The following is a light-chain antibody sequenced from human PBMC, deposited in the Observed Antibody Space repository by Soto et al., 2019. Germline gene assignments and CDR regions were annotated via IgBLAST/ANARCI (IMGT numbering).Light chain of an antibody. Sequence: DVVMTHSPLSLPVTRGQPASISRRSSQSLAYSDGDTYLNWFHQRPGKSPRXLXYKVSKRDSGVPERFRGSGSGTDFTLKITRVEAEDVAVYYCMQTTHWPRTFGQGTKVDIK. J-gene: IGKJ1*01. CDR1: QSLAYSDGDTY. CDR3: MQTTHWPRT. CDR2: KVS. V-gene: IGKV2-30*01.